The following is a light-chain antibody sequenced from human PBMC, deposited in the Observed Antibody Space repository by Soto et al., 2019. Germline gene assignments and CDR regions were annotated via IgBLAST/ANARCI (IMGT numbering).Light chain of an antibody. CDR1: QSVSSSY. J-gene: IGKJ1*01. Sequence: IVLAQSRCTVSWSGGEIASLSFSASQSVSSSYLAWYQQKPGQAPRLLIYGASSRATGIPDRFSGIGSWTDFTLAISRREPEDSALYYCQQYGSSLGTFAQGTKVDIK. V-gene: IGKV3-20*01. CDR3: QQYGSSLGT. CDR2: GAS.